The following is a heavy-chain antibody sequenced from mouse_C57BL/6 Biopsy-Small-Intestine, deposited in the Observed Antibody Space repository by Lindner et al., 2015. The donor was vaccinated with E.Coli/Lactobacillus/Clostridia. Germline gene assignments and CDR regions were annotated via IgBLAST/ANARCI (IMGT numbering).Heavy chain of an antibody. D-gene: IGHD2-3*01. CDR2: IYPGDGDT. CDR3: ARSDGYYVPFAY. Sequence: VQLQESGPELVKPGASVKIPCKASGYTFTDYNMDWVKQSHGKGLEWIGRIYPGDGDTNYNEKFKGKATFTADTSSNTAYMQLSSLTTEDSAIYYCARSDGYYVPFAYWGQGTLVTVSA. V-gene: IGHV1-82*01. CDR1: GYTFTDYN. J-gene: IGHJ3*01.